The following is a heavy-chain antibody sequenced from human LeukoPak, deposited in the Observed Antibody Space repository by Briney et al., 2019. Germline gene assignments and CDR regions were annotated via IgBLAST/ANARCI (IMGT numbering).Heavy chain of an antibody. J-gene: IGHJ6*04. CDR3: AELGITMIGGV. Sequence: GGSLRLSCAASGFTFSSYWMHWVRRAPGKGLVWVSRINSDGSSTSYADSVKGRFTISRDNAKNTLYLQMNSLRAEDTAVYYCAELGITMIGGVWGKGTTVTISS. CDR1: GFTFSSYW. D-gene: IGHD3-10*02. V-gene: IGHV3-74*01. CDR2: INSDGSST.